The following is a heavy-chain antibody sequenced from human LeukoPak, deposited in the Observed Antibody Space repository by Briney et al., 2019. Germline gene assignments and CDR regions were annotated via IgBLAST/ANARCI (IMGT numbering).Heavy chain of an antibody. CDR3: ARAPGWLYFDY. V-gene: IGHV4-30-4*01. Sequence: SQTLSLTCTVSGGSNSSGDYYWSWIRQPPGKGLEWIGYIYYSGSTYYNPSLKSRVTISVDTSKNQFSLKLSSVTAADTAVYYCARAPGWLYFDYWGQGTLVTVSS. J-gene: IGHJ4*02. CDR1: GGSNSSGDYY. D-gene: IGHD5-12*01. CDR2: IYYSGST.